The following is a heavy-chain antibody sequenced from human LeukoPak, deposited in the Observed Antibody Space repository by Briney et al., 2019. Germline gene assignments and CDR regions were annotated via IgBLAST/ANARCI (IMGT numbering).Heavy chain of an antibody. D-gene: IGHD5-18*01. CDR3: ARTTEGGYTYDYFYYYYMDV. V-gene: IGHV4-59*01. J-gene: IGHJ6*03. CDR1: GGSFSGYY. Sequence: SETLSLTCAVYGGSFSGYYWSWIRQPPGKGLEWIGYIYYSRSTNYNPSLKSRVTISVDTSKNQFSLKLSSVTAADTAVYYCARTTEGGYTYDYFYYYYMDVWGKGTTVTISS. CDR2: IYYSRST.